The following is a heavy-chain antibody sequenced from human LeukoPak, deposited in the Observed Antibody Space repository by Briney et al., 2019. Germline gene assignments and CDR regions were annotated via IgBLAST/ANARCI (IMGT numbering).Heavy chain of an antibody. D-gene: IGHD2-2*01. CDR3: ARGSPVPADRHFNRHCDY. CDR1: GYTFTSYY. CDR2: INPSAETT. V-gene: IGHV1-46*01. Sequence: ASVKVSCKPSGYTFTSYYMHWVRQAPGQGLEWMGIINPSAETTSYAQKFRGRVTMTRDTSTSTIYMELSSLRSDDTAVYYCARGSPVPADRHFNRHCDYWGQGTLVTVSS. J-gene: IGHJ4*02.